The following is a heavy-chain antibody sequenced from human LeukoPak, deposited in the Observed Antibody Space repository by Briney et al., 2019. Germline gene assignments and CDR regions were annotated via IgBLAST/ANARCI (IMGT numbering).Heavy chain of an antibody. Sequence: RASVKLSCNASGYTFTSYHMYWVRQAPGQGLEWMGLINPSSGSANYAQKFQGRITMTRDTSTSTVYMELSSLRSEDTAVYYCARDIVVVPAGRGFDYWGQGTLVTVSS. J-gene: IGHJ4*02. D-gene: IGHD2-2*01. CDR3: ARDIVVVPAGRGFDY. CDR1: GYTFTSYH. CDR2: INPSSGSA. V-gene: IGHV1-46*01.